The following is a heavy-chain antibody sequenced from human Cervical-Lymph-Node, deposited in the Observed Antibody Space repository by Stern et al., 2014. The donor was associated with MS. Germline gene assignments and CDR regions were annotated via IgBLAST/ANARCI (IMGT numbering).Heavy chain of an antibody. CDR1: GYTFTTYY. V-gene: IGHV1-46*01. CDR2: INPSGGST. D-gene: IGHD6-19*01. J-gene: IGHJ6*02. Sequence: QVQLVQSGAEVKKPGASVKVSCKASGYTFTTYYMHWVRQAPGQGLEWMGIINPSGGSTSYAQKFQGRVTMTRDTSTSTVYMDLRSLRSEDTAVYYCAREVAGHRLGMMDVWGQGTTVTVSS. CDR3: AREVAGHRLGMMDV.